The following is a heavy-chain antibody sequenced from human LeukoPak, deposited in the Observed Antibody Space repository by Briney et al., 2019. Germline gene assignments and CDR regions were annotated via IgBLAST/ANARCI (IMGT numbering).Heavy chain of an antibody. D-gene: IGHD1-26*01. CDR2: ISSRGSNI. CDR3: ASGSLLPHQD. V-gene: IGHV3-11*04. CDR1: GFTFSDYY. Sequence: PGGSLRLSCAASGFTFSDYYMSWIRQAPGKGLEWVSYISSRGSNIYYADSVKGRFTISRDNAKNSLYMQMNSLRAEDTAVYYCASGSLLPHQDWGQGTLVTVSS. J-gene: IGHJ4*02.